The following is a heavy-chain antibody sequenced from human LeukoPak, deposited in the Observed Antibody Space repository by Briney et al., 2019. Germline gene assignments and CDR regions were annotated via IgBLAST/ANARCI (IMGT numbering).Heavy chain of an antibody. Sequence: GGSLRLSCAASGFTFSSYAMSWVRQAPGKGLEWVSVIYSGGSTYYADSVKGRFTISRDNAKNSLYLQMNSLRAEDTAVYYCARESPYYYDSSHIDYWGQGTLVTVSS. CDR2: IYSGGST. CDR1: GFTFSSYA. V-gene: IGHV3-23*03. D-gene: IGHD3-22*01. CDR3: ARESPYYYDSSHIDY. J-gene: IGHJ4*02.